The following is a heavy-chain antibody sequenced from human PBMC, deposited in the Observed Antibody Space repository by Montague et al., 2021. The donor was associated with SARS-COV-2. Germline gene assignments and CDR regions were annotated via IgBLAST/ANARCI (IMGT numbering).Heavy chain of an antibody. CDR1: GGSISSGDYY. V-gene: IGHV4-30-4*08. CDR2: IYYSGST. Sequence: TLSLTCTVSGGSISSGDYYWSWIRQPPGKGLEWIGYIYYSGSTYYNPSLKSRVTISVDTSKNQFSLKLCSVTAADTAVYYCARPRAGGWFGVLGPFDYRGQGTLATVSS. J-gene: IGHJ4*02. D-gene: IGHD3-10*01. CDR3: ARPRAGGWFGVLGPFDY.